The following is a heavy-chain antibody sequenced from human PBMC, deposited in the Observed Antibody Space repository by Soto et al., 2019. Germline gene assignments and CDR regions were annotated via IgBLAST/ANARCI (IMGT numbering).Heavy chain of an antibody. D-gene: IGHD3-9*01. CDR2: INSDGSST. V-gene: IGHV3-74*01. CDR3: ASPHYFDWLSPAH. Sequence: GGSLRLSCAASGFTFSSYWMHWVRQAPGKGLVWVSRINSDGSSTSYADSVKGRFTISRDNAKNTLYLQMNSLRAEDTAVYYCASPHYFDWLSPAHWGQGTLVTVSS. J-gene: IGHJ4*02. CDR1: GFTFSSYW.